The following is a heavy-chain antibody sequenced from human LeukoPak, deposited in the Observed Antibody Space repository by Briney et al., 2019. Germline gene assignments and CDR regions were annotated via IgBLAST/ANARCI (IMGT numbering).Heavy chain of an antibody. V-gene: IGHV3-64D*06. Sequence: SGGSLRLSCSASGXTFSSYAMNWVRQAPGKGLESVSTISSDGGTTYYADSVKGRFTISRDNSKNTLYLQMSSLRAEDTAVYYCARPGSGGSLDYWGQGTLVTVSS. J-gene: IGHJ4*02. CDR2: ISSDGGTT. CDR3: ARPGSGGSLDY. CDR1: GXTFSSYA. D-gene: IGHD2-8*02.